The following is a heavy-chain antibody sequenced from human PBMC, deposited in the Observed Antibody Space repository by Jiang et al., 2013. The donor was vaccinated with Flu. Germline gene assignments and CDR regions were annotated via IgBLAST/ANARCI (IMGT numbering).Heavy chain of an antibody. CDR1: GGTFGIYV. D-gene: IGHD6-13*01. CDR3: ARDLAWQGAAAGTIYYYYGMDV. J-gene: IGHJ6*02. CDR2: IVPFVDTR. Sequence: EVKKPGSSVQVSCMTSGGTFGIYVINWVRQAPGQGLEWMGRIVPFVDTRSYAQSFQGRVTIIADKSTSTVYMELSRLRSDDTAVYYCARDLAWQGAAAGTIYYYYGMDVWGQGTTVTVSS. V-gene: IGHV1-69*04.